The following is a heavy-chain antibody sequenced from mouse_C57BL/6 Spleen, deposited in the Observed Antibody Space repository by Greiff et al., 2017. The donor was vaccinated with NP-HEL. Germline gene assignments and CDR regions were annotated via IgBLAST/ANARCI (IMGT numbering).Heavy chain of an antibody. CDR1: GYTFTSYG. CDR3: ARATSGKGYAMDY. V-gene: IGHV1-81*01. J-gene: IGHJ4*01. D-gene: IGHD4-1*01. CDR2: IYPRSGNT. Sequence: VQLQQSGAELARPGASVKLSCKASGYTFTSYGISWVKQRTGQGLEWIGEIYPRSGNTYYNEKFKGKATLTADKSSSTAYMELRSLTSEDSAVYFWARATSGKGYAMDYWGQGTSVTVSS.